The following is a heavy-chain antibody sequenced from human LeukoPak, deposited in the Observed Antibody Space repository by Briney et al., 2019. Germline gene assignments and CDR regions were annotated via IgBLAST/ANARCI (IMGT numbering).Heavy chain of an antibody. CDR3: AKPVIGYCSGGSCYGDY. D-gene: IGHD2-15*01. J-gene: IGHJ4*02. Sequence: QTGGSLRLSCAASGFTFSSYAMSWVRQAPGKELEWVSAISGSGGSTYYADSVKGRFTISRDNSKNTLYLQMNSLRAEDTAVYYCAKPVIGYCSGGSCYGDYWGQGTLVTVSS. CDR1: GFTFSSYA. V-gene: IGHV3-23*01. CDR2: ISGSGGST.